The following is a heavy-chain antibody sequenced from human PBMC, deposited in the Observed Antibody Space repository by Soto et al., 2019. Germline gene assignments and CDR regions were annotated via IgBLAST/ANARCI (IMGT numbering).Heavy chain of an antibody. V-gene: IGHV6-1*01. CDR3: ARDGYDILNGYGRVRAFDI. Sequence: SQTLSLTCAISGDSVSSNSAAWNWIRQSPSRGLEWQGRTYYRSKWYNDYAVSVKSRITINPDTSKNQFSLQLNSVTPEDTAVYYCARDGYDILNGYGRVRAFDIWGQGTMVTVSS. D-gene: IGHD3-9*01. CDR1: GDSVSSNSAA. CDR2: TYYRSKWYN. J-gene: IGHJ3*02.